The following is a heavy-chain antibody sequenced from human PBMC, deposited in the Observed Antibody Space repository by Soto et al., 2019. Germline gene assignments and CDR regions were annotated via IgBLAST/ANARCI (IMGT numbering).Heavy chain of an antibody. CDR2: IYPGDSDT. CDR1: GYTFASNW. CDR3: ARPSYDFRNAYTSYYIDV. Sequence: GESLKISCKGSGYTFASNWIGWVRQMPGKGLEWMGIIYPGDSDTRYSPSFQGQVTISADKSISTAYLQWSSLKASDTAIYYCARPSYDFRNAYTSYYIDVWGKGTTVTVSS. V-gene: IGHV5-51*01. D-gene: IGHD3-3*01. J-gene: IGHJ6*03.